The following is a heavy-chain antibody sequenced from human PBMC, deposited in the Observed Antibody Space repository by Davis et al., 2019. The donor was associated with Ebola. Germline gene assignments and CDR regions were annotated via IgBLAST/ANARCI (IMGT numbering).Heavy chain of an antibody. D-gene: IGHD3-16*02. CDR1: GGTFSSYA. CDR3: ARDRVRLGELSFYGMDV. V-gene: IGHV1-69*13. Sequence: SVKVSCKASGGTFSSYAISWVRQAPGQGLEWMGGIIPIFGTANYAQKFQGRVTITADESTSTAYMELSSLRSEDTAVYYCARDRVRLGELSFYGMDVWGQGTTVTVSS. J-gene: IGHJ6*02. CDR2: IIPIFGTA.